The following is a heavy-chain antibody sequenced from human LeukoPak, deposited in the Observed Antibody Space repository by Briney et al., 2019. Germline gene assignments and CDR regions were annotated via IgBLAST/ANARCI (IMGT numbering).Heavy chain of an antibody. CDR1: GYTLTELS. Sequence: ASVKVSCKVSGYTLTELSMHWVRQAPGKGLEWMGGFDPEDGETIYAQKFQGRDTMTEDTSTDTAYMELSSLRSEDTAVYYCAKAQQWLVSLPDYWGQGTLVTVSS. D-gene: IGHD6-19*01. CDR3: AKAQQWLVSLPDY. CDR2: FDPEDGET. V-gene: IGHV1-24*01. J-gene: IGHJ4*02.